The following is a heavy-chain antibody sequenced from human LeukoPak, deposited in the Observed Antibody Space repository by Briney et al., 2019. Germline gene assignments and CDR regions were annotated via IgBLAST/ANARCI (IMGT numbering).Heavy chain of an antibody. V-gene: IGHV4-4*07. CDR3: TTERRYYVSGSDYYSYMDV. J-gene: IGHJ6*03. CDR1: GGSISSYY. CDR2: IYTSGST. D-gene: IGHD3-10*01. Sequence: KPSETLSLTCTVSGGSISSYYWSWIRQPAGKGLEWIGHIYTSGSTNYNPSVKSRVTMSVDTSKNHSSLKLSSVTATDTAVYYRTTERRYYVSGSDYYSYMDVWGKGTTVTISS.